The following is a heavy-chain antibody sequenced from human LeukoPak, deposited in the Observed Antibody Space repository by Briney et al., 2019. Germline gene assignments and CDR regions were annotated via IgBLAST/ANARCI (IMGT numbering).Heavy chain of an antibody. CDR1: GFSFSNYS. Sequence: EGSLRLSCVATGFSFSNYSMHWVRQAPGKGLEWVSYISRTGNIVYYADSVKGRFTISRDNAKDSLFLQMDSLRDEGTAVYYCANLTHWGQGILVTVSS. CDR3: ANLTH. CDR2: ISRTGNIV. J-gene: IGHJ4*02. V-gene: IGHV3-48*02. D-gene: IGHD2-21*02.